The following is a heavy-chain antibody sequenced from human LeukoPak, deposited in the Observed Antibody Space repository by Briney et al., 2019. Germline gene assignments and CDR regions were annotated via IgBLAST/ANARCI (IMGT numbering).Heavy chain of an antibody. D-gene: IGHD2-2*01. CDR2: IYYSGST. CDR1: GGSISSYY. Sequence: SETLSLTCTVSGGSISSYYWSWIRQPPGKGLEWIGYIYYSGSTNYNPSLKSRVTISVDTSKNQFSLKLSSVTAADTAVYYCARGGYCSSTSCYLLVPVFDPWGQGTLVTVSS. V-gene: IGHV4-59*01. J-gene: IGHJ5*02. CDR3: ARGGYCSSTSCYLLVPVFDP.